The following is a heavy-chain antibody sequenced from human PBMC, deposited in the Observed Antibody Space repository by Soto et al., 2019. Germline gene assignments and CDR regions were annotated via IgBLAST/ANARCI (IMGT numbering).Heavy chain of an antibody. V-gene: IGHV4-34*01. CDR2: INHSGST. J-gene: IGHJ6*02. D-gene: IGHD5-18*01. Sequence: ETLSLTCAVYGGSFSGYYWSWIRQPPGKGLEWIGEINHSGSTNYNPSLKSRVTISVDTSKNQFSLKLSSVTAADTAVYYCARSWIQLRYYGMDVWGQGTTVTVSS. CDR1: GGSFSGYY. CDR3: ARSWIQLRYYGMDV.